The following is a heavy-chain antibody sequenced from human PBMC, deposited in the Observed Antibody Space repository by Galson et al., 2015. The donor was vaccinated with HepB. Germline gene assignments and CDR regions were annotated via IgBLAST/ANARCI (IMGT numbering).Heavy chain of an antibody. D-gene: IGHD1-26*01. V-gene: IGHV3-33*01. CDR1: GFTFRSYA. Sequence: SLRLSCAASGFTFRSYAMHWVRQAPGKGLEWVAVIWYDGTEKYYADSVKGRFTISRDNSRNTVYLQMNGLRVEDTAVYYCAREKIVGAYVGKDYWGQGTLVTVSS. CDR3: AREKIVGAYVGKDY. CDR2: IWYDGTEK. J-gene: IGHJ4*02.